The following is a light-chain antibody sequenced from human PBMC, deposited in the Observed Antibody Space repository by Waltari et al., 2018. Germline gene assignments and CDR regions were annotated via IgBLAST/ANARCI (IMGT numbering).Light chain of an antibody. CDR1: RSDVGGYNY. CDR3: SSYTSSRV. J-gene: IGLJ3*02. V-gene: IGLV2-14*01. CDR2: DVS. Sequence: QSALTQPASVSGSPGQSITISCTGTRSDVGGYNYVSWYQQHPGKAPKLMIYDVSNRPSGVSNRFSDSKSGNTASLTISGLQAEDEADYYCSSYTSSRVFGGGTKLTVL.